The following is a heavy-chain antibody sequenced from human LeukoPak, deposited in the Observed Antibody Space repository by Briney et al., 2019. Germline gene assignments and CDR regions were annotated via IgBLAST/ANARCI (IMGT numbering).Heavy chain of an antibody. Sequence: SETLSLTCTVSGGSISSSSYYWGWIRQPPGKGLKWIGSIYYTGSTYYNPSLKSRVTISVDTSKNQFSLKLSSVTAADTAVYYCARHGVEMATINYWGQGTLVTVSS. CDR1: GGSISSSSYY. D-gene: IGHD5-24*01. V-gene: IGHV4-39*01. CDR2: IYYTGST. J-gene: IGHJ4*02. CDR3: ARHGVEMATINY.